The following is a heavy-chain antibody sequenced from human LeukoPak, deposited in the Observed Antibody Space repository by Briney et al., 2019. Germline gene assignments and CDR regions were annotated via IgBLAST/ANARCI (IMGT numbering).Heavy chain of an antibody. J-gene: IGHJ3*02. Sequence: GGSLRLSCAASGFTFSSYAMSWVRQAPGKGLEWVSAISGSGGSTYYADSMKGRITISRDNSKNTLYLQMNSLRAEDTAVYYCAKALGIAVRAFDIWGQGTMVTVSS. CDR1: GFTFSSYA. CDR3: AKALGIAVRAFDI. D-gene: IGHD7-27*01. V-gene: IGHV3-23*01. CDR2: ISGSGGST.